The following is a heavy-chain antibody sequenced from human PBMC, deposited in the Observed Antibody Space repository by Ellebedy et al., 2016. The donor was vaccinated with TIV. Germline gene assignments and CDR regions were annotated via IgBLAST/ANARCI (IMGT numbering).Heavy chain of an antibody. V-gene: IGHV4-39*07. Sequence: GSLRLSCTVSGGSISSSSYYWGWIRQPPGKGLEWIGSIYYSGSTYYNPSLKSRVTISLDTSKNQFSLKLSSVTAADTAVYYCAAGGYYDSSGGFDYWGQGTLVTVSS. J-gene: IGHJ4*02. CDR3: AAGGYYDSSGGFDY. D-gene: IGHD3-22*01. CDR2: IYYSGST. CDR1: GGSISSSSYY.